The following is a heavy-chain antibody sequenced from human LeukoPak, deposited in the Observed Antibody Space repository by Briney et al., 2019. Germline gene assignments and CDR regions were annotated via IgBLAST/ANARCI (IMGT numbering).Heavy chain of an antibody. D-gene: IGHD2-21*02. CDR2: ISGSGGST. J-gene: IGHJ4*02. Sequence: GGSLRLSCAASGFTFSDYYMSWIRQAPGKGLEWVSAISGSGGSTYYTDSVKGRFTISGDNSKNTLYLQMNSLRAEDTAVYYCEAYCGGDCYPRGLDYWGQGILVTVSS. CDR3: EAYCGGDCYPRGLDY. V-gene: IGHV3-23*01. CDR1: GFTFSDYY.